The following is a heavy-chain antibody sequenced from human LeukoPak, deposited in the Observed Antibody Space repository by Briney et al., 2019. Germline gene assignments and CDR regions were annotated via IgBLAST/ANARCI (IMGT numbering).Heavy chain of an antibody. D-gene: IGHD6-13*01. CDR3: ARDRRSSWYVEY. CDR2: INPSGGST. V-gene: IGHV1-46*01. Sequence: ASVKVSCKASGYTFTSYYMHWVRQAPGQGLEWMGIINPSGGSTSYAQKFQGRVTMTRDTSISTAYMELSRLRSDDTAVYYCARDRRSSWYVEYWGQGTLVTVSS. CDR1: GYTFTSYY. J-gene: IGHJ4*02.